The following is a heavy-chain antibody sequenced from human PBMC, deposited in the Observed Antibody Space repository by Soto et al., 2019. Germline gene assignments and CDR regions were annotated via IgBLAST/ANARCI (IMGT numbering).Heavy chain of an antibody. J-gene: IGHJ3*02. CDR3: ARAIKRAKGYCSGGSCYSEGAFDI. Sequence: QVQLVESGGGVVQPGRSLRLSCAASGFTFSSYGMHWVRQAPGKGLEWVAVIWYDGSNKYYADSVKGRFTISRDNSKNTLYLQMNSLRAEDTAVYYCARAIKRAKGYCSGGSCYSEGAFDIWGQGTMVTVSS. CDR2: IWYDGSNK. V-gene: IGHV3-33*01. CDR1: GFTFSSYG. D-gene: IGHD2-15*01.